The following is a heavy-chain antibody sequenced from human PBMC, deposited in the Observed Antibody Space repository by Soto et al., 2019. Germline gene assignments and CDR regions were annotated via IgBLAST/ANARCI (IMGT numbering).Heavy chain of an antibody. CDR2: ISGSGGST. D-gene: IGHD1-1*01. J-gene: IGHJ3*02. CDR3: AKDLGSPSLIIQQAFDI. V-gene: IGHV3-23*01. Sequence: EVQLLESGGGLVQPGGSLRLSCAASGFTFSSYAMSWVRQAPGKGLEWVSAISGSGGSTYYADSVKGRFTISRDNSKNTLYLQMNSLRAEDTAVYYCAKDLGSPSLIIQQAFDIWGQGTMVTVSS. CDR1: GFTFSSYA.